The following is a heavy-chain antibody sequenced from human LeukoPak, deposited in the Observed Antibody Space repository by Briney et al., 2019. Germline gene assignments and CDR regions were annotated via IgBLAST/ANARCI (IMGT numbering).Heavy chain of an antibody. D-gene: IGHD2-15*01. CDR2: IGGSGVRK. Sequence: GGSLRLSCAASGFTFSNYSMNWVRQAPGKGLEWVSGIGGSGVRKYYADSVRGRFTISRDNSRNTVYLQMKSLRDEDTAVYYCAKDSNGILFDDWGQGTLVPVSS. CDR3: AKDSNGILFDD. CDR1: GFTFSNYS. V-gene: IGHV3-23*01. J-gene: IGHJ4*02.